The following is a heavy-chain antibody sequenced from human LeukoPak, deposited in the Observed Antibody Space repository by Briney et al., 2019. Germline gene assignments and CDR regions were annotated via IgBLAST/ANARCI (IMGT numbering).Heavy chain of an antibody. Sequence: GGSLRLSCAASGFTFSSYAMSWVRQAPGKGLEWVSAISGSGGSTYYADSVKGRFTISRDNSKNTLYLQMNSLRAEDTAVYYCAKDSYYYDSSGYYHYYFDYWGQGTLVTVSS. CDR1: GFTFSSYA. CDR3: AKDSYYYDSSGYYHYYFDY. D-gene: IGHD3-22*01. CDR2: ISGSGGST. V-gene: IGHV3-23*01. J-gene: IGHJ4*02.